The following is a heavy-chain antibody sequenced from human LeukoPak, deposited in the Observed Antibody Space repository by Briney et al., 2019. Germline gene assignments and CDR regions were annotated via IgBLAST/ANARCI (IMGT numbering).Heavy chain of an antibody. D-gene: IGHD3-3*01. Sequence: ASVKVSCKASGYTFTGYYMHWVRQAPGQGLEWMGWINPNSGGANYAQKFQGRVTLTRDTSISTAYMELSRLRSDDTAVYYCARDHKIFGFDPWGQGTLVTVSS. CDR1: GYTFTGYY. J-gene: IGHJ5*02. CDR2: INPNSGGA. V-gene: IGHV1-2*02. CDR3: ARDHKIFGFDP.